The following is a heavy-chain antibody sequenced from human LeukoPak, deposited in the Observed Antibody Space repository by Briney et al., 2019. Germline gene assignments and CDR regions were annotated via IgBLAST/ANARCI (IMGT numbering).Heavy chain of an antibody. D-gene: IGHD2-2*01. CDR1: GGSISSRSYY. J-gene: IGHJ4*02. V-gene: IGHV4-39*07. CDR2: IYYSGST. CDR3: ARASPYYFDY. Sequence: SETLSLTCTVSGGSISSRSYYWGWIRQPPGKGLEWIGSIYYSGSTNYNPSLKSRVTISVDTSKNQFSLKLSSVTAADTAVYYCARASPYYFDYWGQGTLVTVSS.